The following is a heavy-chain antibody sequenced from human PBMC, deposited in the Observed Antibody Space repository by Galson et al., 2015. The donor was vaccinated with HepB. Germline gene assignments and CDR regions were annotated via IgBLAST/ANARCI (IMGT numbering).Heavy chain of an antibody. J-gene: IGHJ4*02. D-gene: IGHD1-26*01. CDR1: GFTFSSYS. CDR3: ARERSGTRPRTFFDD. Sequence: SLRLSCAASGFTFSSYSMNWVRQAPGKELEWVPYISDGRTTIYYADSVQGRFTISRDNAKNSLYLQMNSLRAEDTAVYYCARERSGTRPRTFFDDWGQGTLVTVSS. CDR2: ISDGRTTI. V-gene: IGHV3-48*01.